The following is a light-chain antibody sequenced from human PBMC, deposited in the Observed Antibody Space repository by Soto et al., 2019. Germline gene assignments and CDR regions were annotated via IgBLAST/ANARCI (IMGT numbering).Light chain of an antibody. CDR1: QSVSNN. CDR2: GAS. V-gene: IGKV3-15*01. CDR3: QQYNNWWT. J-gene: IGKJ1*01. Sequence: EIVMTQSPATLSVSPGERATLSCRASQSVSNNLAWYQKKPGQAPRLLIYGASTRATGIPARFSGSGSGTEFTLPIRSLQSEDFAVYYCQQYNNWWTFGQGTSVEIK.